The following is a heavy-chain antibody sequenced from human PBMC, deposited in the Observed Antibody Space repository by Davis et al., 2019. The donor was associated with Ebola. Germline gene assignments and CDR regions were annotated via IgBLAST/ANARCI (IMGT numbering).Heavy chain of an antibody. CDR2: MSFDGSIE. Sequence: GESLKISCEASGFSFENYGMHWVRQTPGKGLEWVAVMSFDGSIEYYADSVKGRFTISRDNSKNILYLQMDSLRAEDTAVYYCAKDLAYGSGNYNSYLAQWGQGTLVTVSS. J-gene: IGHJ4*02. D-gene: IGHD3-10*01. V-gene: IGHV3-30*18. CDR1: GFSFENYG. CDR3: AKDLAYGSGNYNSYLAQ.